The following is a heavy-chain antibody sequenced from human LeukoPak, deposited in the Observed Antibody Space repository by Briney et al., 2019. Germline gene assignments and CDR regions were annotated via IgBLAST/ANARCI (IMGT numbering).Heavy chain of an antibody. CDR3: AKEPFCVSHFDY. D-gene: IGHD2-21*01. Sequence: GGSLRLSCAASGFAFSSYVMSWVRQAPGKGLEWVSAISDSGDSTYYADSVKGRFTISRDNSKNTLYLQMNSLRAEDTAVYYCAKEPFCVSHFDYWGQGTLVTVSS. J-gene: IGHJ4*02. CDR1: GFAFSSYV. CDR2: ISDSGDST. V-gene: IGHV3-23*01.